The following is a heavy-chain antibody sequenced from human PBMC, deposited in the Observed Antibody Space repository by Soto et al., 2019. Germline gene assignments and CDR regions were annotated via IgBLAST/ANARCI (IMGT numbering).Heavy chain of an antibody. CDR1: GFTFSAYA. J-gene: IGHJ4*02. D-gene: IGHD2-21*02. CDR2: IPYDGRET. Sequence: GSLRLSCAASGFTFSAYAFHWVRQAPGKGLEWLSVIPYDGRETHYADSVEGRFIISRDSSKKTAYLQMNSLRGDDTAVYFCATDPVAVTGSFIDSWGQGTLVTVSS. V-gene: IGHV3-30-3*01. CDR3: ATDPVAVTGSFIDS.